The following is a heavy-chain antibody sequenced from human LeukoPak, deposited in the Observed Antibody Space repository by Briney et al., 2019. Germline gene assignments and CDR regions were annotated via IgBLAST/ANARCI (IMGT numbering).Heavy chain of an antibody. J-gene: IGHJ6*02. CDR1: GFTFSSYA. D-gene: IGHD5-12*01. CDR3: AKDQGGWLRFGYYGMDV. V-gene: IGHV3-23*01. CDR2: ISGSGGST. Sequence: PGGSLRLSYAASGFTFSSYAMSWVRQAPGKGLEWVSAISGSGGSTYYADSVKGRFTISRDNSKNTLYLQMNSLRAEDTAVYYCAKDQGGWLRFGYYGMDVWGQGTTVTVSS.